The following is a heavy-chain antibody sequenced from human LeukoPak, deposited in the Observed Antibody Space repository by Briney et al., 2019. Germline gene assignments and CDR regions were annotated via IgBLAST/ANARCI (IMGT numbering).Heavy chain of an antibody. CDR2: MNPNSGNT. CDR3: ARGGTAYYYGSGSSYFDY. V-gene: IGHV1-8*01. D-gene: IGHD3-10*01. CDR1: GYTFTSYD. J-gene: IGHJ4*02. Sequence: ASVKVSCKASGYTFTSYDINWVRQATGQGLEWMGRMNPNSGNTGYARKFQGRVTMTRNTSISTAYMELSSLRSEDTAVYYCARGGTAYYYGSGSSYFDYWGQGTLVTVSS.